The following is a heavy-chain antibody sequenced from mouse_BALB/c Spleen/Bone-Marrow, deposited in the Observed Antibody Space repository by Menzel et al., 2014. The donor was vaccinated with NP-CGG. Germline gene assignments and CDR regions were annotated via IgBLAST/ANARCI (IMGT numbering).Heavy chain of an antibody. CDR2: ISYDGSN. CDR1: GYSITSGYY. D-gene: IGHD3-2*01. CDR3: ARGDSSGYDYAMDY. J-gene: IGHJ4*01. Sequence: EVQLQQSGPGLVKPSQSLSLTCSVTGYSITSGYYWNWIRQFPGNKLEWMGYISYDGSNNYNSSLKNRISITRDTSKNQFFLKLNSVTTEDTATYYCARGDSSGYDYAMDYWGQGTSVTVSS. V-gene: IGHV3-6*02.